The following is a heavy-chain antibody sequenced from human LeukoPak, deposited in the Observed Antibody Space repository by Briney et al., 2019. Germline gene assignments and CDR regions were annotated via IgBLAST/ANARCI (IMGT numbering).Heavy chain of an antibody. CDR2: IIPIFVTS. CDR1: GGTFSSYA. J-gene: IGHJ6*03. D-gene: IGHD3-3*01. Sequence: SVKVSCKASGGTFSSYAISWVRQAPGQGLEWMGGIIPIFVTSNYAQKFQGRVTITTDESTSTAYMKLSSLRSEDTAVYYCASSYYDFWNPRAYYYMDVWGKGTTVTVSS. V-gene: IGHV1-69*05. CDR3: ASSYYDFWNPRAYYYMDV.